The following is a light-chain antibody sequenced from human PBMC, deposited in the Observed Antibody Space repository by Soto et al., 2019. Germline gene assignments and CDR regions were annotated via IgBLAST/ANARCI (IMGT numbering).Light chain of an antibody. CDR3: QQYNNWPRT. CDR1: QSVSGN. Sequence: EIVMTQSPGTLSVSPGERATLSCRASQSVSGNLAWYQQTPGQAPRLLIYGASTRATGIPARFSGSGSGTEFTLTISSLQSEDFAVYYCQQYNNWPRTFGQGTKVEIK. CDR2: GAS. V-gene: IGKV3-15*01. J-gene: IGKJ1*01.